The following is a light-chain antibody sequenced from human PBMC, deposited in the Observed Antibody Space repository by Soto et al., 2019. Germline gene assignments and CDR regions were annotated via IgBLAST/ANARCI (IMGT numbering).Light chain of an antibody. CDR2: GAS. CDR1: QRVSSRY. V-gene: IGKV3-20*01. J-gene: IGKJ1*01. Sequence: IWFTQAPCTLSLSTETSATLSXXASQRVSSRYLAWYQQKAGQAPRLLIYGASSRATGIPDRFSGSGSGTDFTLTISRLEPEDFAVYYCQQYGRSSWTFGQGTKVDNK. CDR3: QQYGRSSWT.